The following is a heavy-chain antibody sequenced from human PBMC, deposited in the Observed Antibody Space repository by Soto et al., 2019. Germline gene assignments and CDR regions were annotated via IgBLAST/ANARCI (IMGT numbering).Heavy chain of an antibody. Sequence: EVQLLESGGGLVQPGGSLRLSCAASGFTFSSCAMSWVRQAPGKGLEWVSVISSSGGTTNYADSVKGRFTISRDNSKKKLFLQMNSLRAEDKAVYYCARYLSGWGETWTGLFDYWGQGILVTVYS. J-gene: IGHJ4*02. V-gene: IGHV3-23*01. CDR1: GFTFSSCA. D-gene: IGHD1-26*01. CDR2: ISSSGGTT. CDR3: ARYLSGWGETWTGLFDY.